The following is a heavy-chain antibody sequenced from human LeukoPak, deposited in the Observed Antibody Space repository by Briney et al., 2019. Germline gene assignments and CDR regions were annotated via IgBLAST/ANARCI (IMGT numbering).Heavy chain of an antibody. CDR3: AKEGSGGSYLFDY. CDR1: GFTFSSYS. J-gene: IGHJ4*02. Sequence: GGSLRLSCAASGFTFSSYSMNWVRQAPGKGLEWVSSISSSSSYIYYADSVKGRFTISRDNSKNTLYLQMNSLRAEDTAVYYCAKEGSGGSYLFDYWGQGTLVTVSS. V-gene: IGHV3-21*01. D-gene: IGHD1-26*01. CDR2: ISSSSSYI.